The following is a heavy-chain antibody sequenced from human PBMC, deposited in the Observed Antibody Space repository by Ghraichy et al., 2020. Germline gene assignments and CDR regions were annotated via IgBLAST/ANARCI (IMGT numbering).Heavy chain of an antibody. D-gene: IGHD6-13*01. CDR2: IKQDGSEK. CDR3: ATPVMYSSSWYGDY. CDR1: GFTFSSYW. V-gene: IGHV3-7*01. Sequence: GGSLRLSCAASGFTFSSYWMSWVRQAPGKGLEWVANIKQDGSEKYYVDSVKGRFTISRDNAKNSLYLQMNSLRAEDTAVYYCATPVMYSSSWYGDYWGQGTLVTVSS. J-gene: IGHJ4*02.